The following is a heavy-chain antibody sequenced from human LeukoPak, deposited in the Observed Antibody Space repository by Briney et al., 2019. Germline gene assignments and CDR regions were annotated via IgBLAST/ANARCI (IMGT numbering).Heavy chain of an antibody. CDR2: ISGSSNSM. J-gene: IGHJ4*02. Sequence: GGSLRLSCAASGFTFSTYSMNWVRQAPGKGLGWVSYISGSSNSMYYADSVKGRFTISRDNAKNSLYLQMNSLRAEDTAVYYCASMTTYCGGDCYFFDYWGQGTLVTVSS. CDR1: GFTFSTYS. CDR3: ASMTTYCGGDCYFFDY. D-gene: IGHD2-21*02. V-gene: IGHV3-48*04.